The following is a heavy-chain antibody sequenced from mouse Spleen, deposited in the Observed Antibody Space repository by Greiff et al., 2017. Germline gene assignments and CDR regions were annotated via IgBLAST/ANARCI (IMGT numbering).Heavy chain of an antibody. CDR3: ARNEAGVRDAMDY. CDR1: GYAFSSYW. Sequence: QVQLQQSGAELVKPGASVKISCKASGYAFSSYWMNWVKQRPGKGLEWIGQIYPGDGDTNYNGKFKGKATLTADKSSSTAYMELRSLTSEDTAVYYCARNEAGVRDAMDYWGQGTSVTVSS. CDR2: IYPGDGDT. V-gene: IGHV1-80*01. D-gene: IGHD2-14*01. J-gene: IGHJ4*01.